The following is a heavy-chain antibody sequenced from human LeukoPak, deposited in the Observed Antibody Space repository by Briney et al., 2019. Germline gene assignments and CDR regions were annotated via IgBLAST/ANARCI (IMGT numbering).Heavy chain of an antibody. V-gene: IGHV3-7*01. CDR2: INQDGSEK. CDR3: ARDPTQSSSGYHY. J-gene: IGHJ4*02. CDR1: GFIFSNYW. Sequence: GGSLRLSCTASGFIFSNYWMSWVRQAPGKGLEWVANINQDGSEKHCVDSLKGRLTISRDNAKNSLYLQMNSLRADDTDVYYCARDPTQSSSGYHYWGQGTLVTVSS. D-gene: IGHD3-22*01.